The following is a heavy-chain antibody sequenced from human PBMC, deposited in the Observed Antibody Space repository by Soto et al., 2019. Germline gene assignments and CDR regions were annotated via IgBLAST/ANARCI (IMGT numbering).Heavy chain of an antibody. V-gene: IGHV1-69*06. CDR2: IIAPFGTP. CDR3: ARGVAVIRDRGGYSLYFDN. D-gene: IGHD5-18*01. J-gene: IGHJ4*02. Sequence: QVQLVQSGAEVKKPGSSVKVSCKASGGILTTNAINWVRQAPGQGLEWMGGIIAPFGTPNYAQAFQGRLSITADKSTRTVSMELSYLRSEDTALYYCARGVAVIRDRGGYSLYFDNWGRGTRVTVSS. CDR1: GGILTTNA.